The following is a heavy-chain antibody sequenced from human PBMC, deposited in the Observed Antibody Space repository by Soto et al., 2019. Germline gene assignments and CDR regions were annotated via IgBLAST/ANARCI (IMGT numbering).Heavy chain of an antibody. CDR2: IIPIFGTA. CDR3: ARGMRVRSYYYYYGMDV. J-gene: IGHJ6*02. Sequence: SVKVSCKASGGTFSSYAISWVRQAPGQGLEWMGGIIPIFGTANYAQKFQGRVTITADESTSTAYMELSSLRSEDTAVYYCARGMRVRSYYYYYGMDVWGQGTTVTVSS. CDR1: GGTFSSYA. V-gene: IGHV1-69*13.